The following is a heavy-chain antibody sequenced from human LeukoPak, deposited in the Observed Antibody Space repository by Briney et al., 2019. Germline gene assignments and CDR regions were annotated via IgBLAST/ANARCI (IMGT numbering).Heavy chain of an antibody. CDR1: SSYG. Sequence: SSYGMSWVRQAPGKGLEWIGSIYYSGSTYYNPSLKSRVTISVDTSKNQFSLKLSSVTAADTAVYYCARLGYCSSTSCYRSYGKYYMDVWGKGTTVTVSS. CDR2: IYYSGST. D-gene: IGHD2-2*01. CDR3: ARLGYCSSTSCYRSYGKYYMDV. V-gene: IGHV4-39*01. J-gene: IGHJ6*03.